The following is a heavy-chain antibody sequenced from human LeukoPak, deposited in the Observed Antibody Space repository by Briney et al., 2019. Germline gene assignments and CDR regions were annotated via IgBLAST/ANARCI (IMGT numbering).Heavy chain of an antibody. CDR1: GGSISSSSYY. CDR2: IYYSGST. Sequence: SETLSLTCTVSGGSISSSSYYWGWIRQPPGKGLEWIGGIYYSGSTYYNPSLKSRVTISVDTSKNQFSLKLSSVTAADTAVYYCARHGRAVAGPKYFQHWGQGTLVTVSS. J-gene: IGHJ1*01. D-gene: IGHD6-19*01. V-gene: IGHV4-39*01. CDR3: ARHGRAVAGPKYFQH.